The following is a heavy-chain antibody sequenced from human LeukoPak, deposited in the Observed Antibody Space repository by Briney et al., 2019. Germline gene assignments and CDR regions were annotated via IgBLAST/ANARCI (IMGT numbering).Heavy chain of an antibody. CDR2: IKQDGSEK. J-gene: IGHJ4*02. CDR1: GFTFSSYW. Sequence: GGSLRLSCAASGFTFSSYWMSWVRQAPGKGLEWVANIKQDGSEKYYVDSVKGRFTISRDNAKNSLYLQMNSLRAEDTAVYYCARVYSSTWYPIDYWGQGTLVTVSS. V-gene: IGHV3-7*03. D-gene: IGHD6-13*01. CDR3: ARVYSSTWYPIDY.